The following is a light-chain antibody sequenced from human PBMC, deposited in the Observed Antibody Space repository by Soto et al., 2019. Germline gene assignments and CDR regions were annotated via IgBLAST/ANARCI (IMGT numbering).Light chain of an antibody. CDR1: QAISSH. CDR3: QQLNSYPLT. V-gene: IGKV1-9*01. CDR2: GAS. J-gene: IGKJ3*01. Sequence: DIQLTQSPSFLSASVGGRVTITFLASQAISSHLAWYQQKPGKAPNLLIYGASTLQSGVPSRFSGSGSGTQFTLTISSLQPEDFATYYCQQLNSYPLTFGPGTKVDIK.